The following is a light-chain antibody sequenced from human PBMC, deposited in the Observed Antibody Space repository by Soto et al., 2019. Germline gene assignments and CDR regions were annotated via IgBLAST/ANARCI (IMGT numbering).Light chain of an antibody. CDR3: QHYSIYWT. Sequence: DIQMTQSPSTLSASVGDRVTITCRASQSISRWLAWYQQRPGKAPKLLIYGASSLDGGVPSRFSGSGSGTDSTLPFRSLQANIFQLFFSQHYSIYWTLGKGTK. CDR1: QSISRW. J-gene: IGKJ1*01. CDR2: GAS. V-gene: IGKV1-5*01.